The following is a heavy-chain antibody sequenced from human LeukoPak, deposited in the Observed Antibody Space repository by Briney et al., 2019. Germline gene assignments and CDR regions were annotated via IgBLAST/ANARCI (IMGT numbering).Heavy chain of an antibody. V-gene: IGHV4-39*01. CDR2: IYYSGTT. J-gene: IGHJ2*01. D-gene: IGHD3-10*01. CDR1: GGSISSGPYY. Sequence: SETLSLTCTVSGGSISSGPYYWGWIRQPPGKGLEWIGSIYYSGTTYYNPSLKSRITISVDTSKNHFSLNLSSVTAADTAVYYCARQFGSGLWYFDLWGRGTLVTVSS. CDR3: ARQFGSGLWYFDL.